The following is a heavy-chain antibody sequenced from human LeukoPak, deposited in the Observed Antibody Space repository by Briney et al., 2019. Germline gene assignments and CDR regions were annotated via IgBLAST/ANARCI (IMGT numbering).Heavy chain of an antibody. Sequence: ASVKVSCNASGYTFTGYYMHWVRQAPGQGLEWMGWINPNSGGTNYAQKFQGRVTMTTDTSISTAYMELSRLRSDDTAVYYCARGGVYSDSSGYYCFDPWGQGTLVTVSS. V-gene: IGHV1-2*02. D-gene: IGHD3-22*01. CDR3: ARGGVYSDSSGYYCFDP. CDR2: INPNSGGT. CDR1: GYTFTGYY. J-gene: IGHJ5*02.